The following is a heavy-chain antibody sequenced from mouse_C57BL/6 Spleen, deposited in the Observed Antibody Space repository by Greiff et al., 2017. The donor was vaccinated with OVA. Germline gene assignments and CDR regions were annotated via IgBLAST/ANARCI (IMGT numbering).Heavy chain of an antibody. CDR2: ISGGGGNT. J-gene: IGHJ2*01. Sequence: EVKLVESGGGLVKPGGSLKLSCAASGFTFSSYTMSWVRQTPEKRLEWVATISGGGGNTYYPDSVKGRFTISRDNAKNTLYLQMSSLRSEDTALYYCARRNWGFDYWGQGTTLTVSS. V-gene: IGHV5-9*01. D-gene: IGHD4-1*01. CDR3: ARRNWGFDY. CDR1: GFTFSSYT.